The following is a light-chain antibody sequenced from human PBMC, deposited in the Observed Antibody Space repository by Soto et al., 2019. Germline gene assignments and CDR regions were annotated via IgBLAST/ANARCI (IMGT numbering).Light chain of an antibody. CDR3: SSYTGSSTPYV. Sequence: QSVLTQPAPVSGSPGQSITISCTGTSSDVGGYNYVSWYQQHPGKAPKLMIYDVSNRPSGVSKRFSGSKSGNTASLTISGLQAEDEAYYYCSSYTGSSTPYVFGTGTKLTVL. CDR1: SSDVGGYNY. J-gene: IGLJ1*01. CDR2: DVS. V-gene: IGLV2-14*01.